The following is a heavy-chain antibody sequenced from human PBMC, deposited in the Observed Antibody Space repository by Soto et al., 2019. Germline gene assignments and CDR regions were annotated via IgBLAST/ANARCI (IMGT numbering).Heavy chain of an antibody. CDR1: GGTFSSYT. Sequence: SVKVSCKASGGTFSSYTIIWVRQAPGQGLEWMGRIIPILGIANYAQKFQGRVTITADKSTSTAYMELSSLRSEDTAVYYCARERNYDILAGCSGPTNMDVWGKGSTVTVSS. V-gene: IGHV1-69*10. CDR3: ARERNYDILAGCSGPTNMDV. D-gene: IGHD3-9*01. J-gene: IGHJ6*03. CDR2: IIPILGIA.